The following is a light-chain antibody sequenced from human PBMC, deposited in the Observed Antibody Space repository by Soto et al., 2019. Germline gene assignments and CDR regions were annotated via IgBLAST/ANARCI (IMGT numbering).Light chain of an antibody. J-gene: IGKJ3*01. CDR2: GAY. CDR1: QSVSSN. V-gene: IGKV3-20*01. CDR3: EECGISPVS. Sequence: RSPASLSVSTSVSAALSCRASQSVSSNLAWYQQKPGQAHRLLIYGAYNRATGIQDRFSGSGSGTDFTLTISSVDPEEFAVYYCEECGISPVSYGRGTKVDIK.